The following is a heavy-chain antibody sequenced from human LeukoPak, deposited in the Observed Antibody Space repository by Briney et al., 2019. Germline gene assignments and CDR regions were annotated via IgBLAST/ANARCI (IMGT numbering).Heavy chain of an antibody. V-gene: IGHV3-30*02. J-gene: IGHJ6*03. D-gene: IGHD5-12*01. CDR2: IRYDGSNK. CDR3: AREGHSGYDVKYYYYMDV. Sequence: GGSLRLSCAASGFTFSSYGMHWVRQAPGKGLEWVSFIRYDGSNKYYADSVKGRFTISRSNSKNTMYIQMNSLRAEDTAVYYCAREGHSGYDVKYYYYMDVWGKGTTVTISS. CDR1: GFTFSSYG.